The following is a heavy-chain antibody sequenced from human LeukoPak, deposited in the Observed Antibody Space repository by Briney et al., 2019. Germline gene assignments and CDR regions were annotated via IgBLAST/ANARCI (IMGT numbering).Heavy chain of an antibody. D-gene: IGHD3-10*01. J-gene: IGHJ6*02. Sequence: GGSLRLSCAASGFTFSSYSMNWVRQAPGKGLEWVSYISSSSSTIYYADSVKGRFTISRDNAKNSLYLQMNSLRDEDTAVYYCARDHKFYGSGSYYYYGMDVWGQGTTVTVSS. V-gene: IGHV3-48*02. CDR3: ARDHKFYGSGSYYYYGMDV. CDR1: GFTFSSYS. CDR2: ISSSSSTI.